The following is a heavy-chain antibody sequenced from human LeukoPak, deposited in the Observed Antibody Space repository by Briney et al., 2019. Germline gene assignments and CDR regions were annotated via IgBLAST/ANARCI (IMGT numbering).Heavy chain of an antibody. D-gene: IGHD6-19*01. CDR2: IYYSGST. V-gene: IGHV4-59*12. CDR3: VGPGITVAGPFDY. CDR1: GGSISSYY. Sequence: SETLSLTCTVSGGSISSYYWSWIRQPPGKGLEWIGTIYYSGSTYYNPSLKSRVTILVDTSKNQFSLKLSSVTAADTAVYYCVGPGITVAGPFDYWGRGTLVTVSS. J-gene: IGHJ4*02.